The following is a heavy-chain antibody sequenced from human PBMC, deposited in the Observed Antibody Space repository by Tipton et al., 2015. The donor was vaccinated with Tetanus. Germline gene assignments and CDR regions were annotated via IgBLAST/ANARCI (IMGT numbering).Heavy chain of an antibody. J-gene: IGHJ4*02. D-gene: IGHD3-3*01. CDR2: IYESGDT. CDR3: ARHQSGFFTPFDY. CDR1: GGSIRGGTFY. Sequence: LRLSCTVSGGSIRGGTFYWGWIRQPPGKGLEWIGSIYESGDTYYIPSLKSRVTISVDTSKNQFSLNLNSMAAADTGVYYCARHQSGFFTPFDYWGQGNLVTVSS. V-gene: IGHV4-39*01.